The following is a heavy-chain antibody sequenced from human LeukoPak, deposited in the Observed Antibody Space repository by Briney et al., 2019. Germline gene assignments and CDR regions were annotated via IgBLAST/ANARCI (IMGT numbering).Heavy chain of an antibody. D-gene: IGHD3-16*01. CDR1: GGSFSGYY. CDR2: INHSGST. CDR3: ARHYGP. Sequence: SETLSLTCGVYGGSFSGYYWSWIRQPPGKGLEWIGEINHSGSTNYNPSLKSRVTISVDTSKNHFSLRLNSVTAADTAVYYCARHYGPWGQGTLVTVSS. V-gene: IGHV4-34*01. J-gene: IGHJ5*02.